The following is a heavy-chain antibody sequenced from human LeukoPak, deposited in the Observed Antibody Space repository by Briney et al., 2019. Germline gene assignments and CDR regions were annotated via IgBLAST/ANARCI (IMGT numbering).Heavy chain of an antibody. V-gene: IGHV3-23*01. D-gene: IGHD6-19*01. Sequence: GGSLRLSCAASRFTFSSYAMSWVRQAPGKGLEWVSAISGSGGSTYYADSVKGRFTISRDNSKNTLYLQMNSLRAEDTAVYYCARGYSSGWYGPDFDYWGQGTLVTVSS. CDR3: ARGYSSGWYGPDFDY. CDR2: ISGSGGST. J-gene: IGHJ4*02. CDR1: RFTFSSYA.